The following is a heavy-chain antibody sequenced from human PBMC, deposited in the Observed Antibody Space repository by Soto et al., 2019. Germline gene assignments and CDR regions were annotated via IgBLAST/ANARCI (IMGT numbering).Heavy chain of an antibody. CDR1: GGTFSSYA. Sequence: QVQLVQSGAEVKKPGSSVKVSCKASGGTFSSYAISWVRQAPGQGLEWMGGIIPIFGTANYAQQFQGRVTITADKSTSTAYMELSSLRSEDTAVYYCAREDYDFWSGYSPNWFDPWGQGTLVTVSS. D-gene: IGHD3-3*01. J-gene: IGHJ5*02. CDR3: AREDYDFWSGYSPNWFDP. V-gene: IGHV1-69*06. CDR2: IIPIFGTA.